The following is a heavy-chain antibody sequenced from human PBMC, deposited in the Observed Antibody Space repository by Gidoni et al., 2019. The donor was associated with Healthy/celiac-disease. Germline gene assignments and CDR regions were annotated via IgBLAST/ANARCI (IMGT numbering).Heavy chain of an antibody. Sequence: QVQLVESGGGVVQPGRSLRLSCAASGFTFSSYGMHWVRQAPGKGLEWVAVISYDGSNKYYADSVKGRFTISRDNSKNTLYLQMNSLRAEDTAVYYCARDKDDYSNYEFRSYFDYWGQGTLVTVSS. CDR3: ARDKDDYSNYEFRSYFDY. J-gene: IGHJ4*02. CDR1: GFTFSSYG. CDR2: ISYDGSNK. V-gene: IGHV3-30*03. D-gene: IGHD4-4*01.